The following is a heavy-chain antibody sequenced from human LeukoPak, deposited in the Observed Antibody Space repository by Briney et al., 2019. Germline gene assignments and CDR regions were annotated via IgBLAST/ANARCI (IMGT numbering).Heavy chain of an antibody. CDR2: INHSGST. Sequence: SETLSLTCAVYGGSFSGYYWSWIRQPPGKGLEWIGEINHSGSTNYNPSLKSRVTISVDTSKHQFSLKLSSVTAADTAVYYCARRVGYSYGDDAFDIWGQGTMVTVSS. J-gene: IGHJ3*02. CDR1: GGSFSGYY. D-gene: IGHD5-18*01. CDR3: ARRVGYSYGDDAFDI. V-gene: IGHV4-34*01.